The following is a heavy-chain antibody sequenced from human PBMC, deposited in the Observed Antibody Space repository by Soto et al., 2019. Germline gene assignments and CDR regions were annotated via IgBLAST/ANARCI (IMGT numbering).Heavy chain of an antibody. CDR1: GFTFSSYA. V-gene: IGHV3-23*01. J-gene: IGHJ6*02. CDR2: ISGSGGST. CDR3: AKDWQQYYYGMDV. D-gene: IGHD6-13*01. Sequence: VVSLRLSGAASGFTFSSYAMSWVRQAPGKGLEWVSAISGSGGSTYYADSVKGRFTISRDNSKNTLYLQMNSLRAEDTAVYYCAKDWQQYYYGMDVWGQGTTVTVSS.